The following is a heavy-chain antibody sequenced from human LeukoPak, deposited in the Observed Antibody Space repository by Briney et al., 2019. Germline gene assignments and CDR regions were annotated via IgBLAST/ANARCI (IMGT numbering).Heavy chain of an antibody. V-gene: IGHV3-9*03. J-gene: IGHJ6*03. CDR1: GFNFKDYA. CDR2: ISWNSGVK. CDR3: AKDNEGGSYFFAYMDV. Sequence: PGGSLRLSCAASGFNFKDYAMHWVRQAPGKGLEWVSSISWNSGVKGYADSVKGRFTISRDNAKKSLYLQMNSLRPEDMALYYCAKDNEGGSYFFAYMDVWGKGTTVTVSS. D-gene: IGHD1-26*01.